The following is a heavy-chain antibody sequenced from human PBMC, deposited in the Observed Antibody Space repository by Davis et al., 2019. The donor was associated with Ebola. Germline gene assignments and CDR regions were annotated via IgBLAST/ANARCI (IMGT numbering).Heavy chain of an antibody. CDR3: ARADLKDTAMVTLGY. Sequence: ASVKVSCKASGYTFTSYYMHWVRQAPGQGLEWMGIINPSGGSTSYAQKFQGRVTMTRDTSTSTVYMELSSLRSEDTAVYYCARADLKDTAMVTLGYWGQGTLVTVSS. CDR1: GYTFTSYY. V-gene: IGHV1-46*01. CDR2: INPSGGST. J-gene: IGHJ4*02. D-gene: IGHD5-18*01.